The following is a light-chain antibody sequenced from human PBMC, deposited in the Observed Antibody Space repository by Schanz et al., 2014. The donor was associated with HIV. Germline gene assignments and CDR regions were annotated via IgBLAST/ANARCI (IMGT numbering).Light chain of an antibody. CDR3: CSYAGSYTFVV. CDR1: NSDGGRYYL. V-gene: IGLV2-23*02. Sequence: QSALTQPASVAGSPGQSITISCTGANSDGGRYYLLSRYQQHPGKAPKLMIFEVSKRPSGISDRFSGSKSGNTASLAISGLQAEDEADYYCCSYAGSYTFVVFGGGTKLTV. CDR2: EVS. J-gene: IGLJ3*02.